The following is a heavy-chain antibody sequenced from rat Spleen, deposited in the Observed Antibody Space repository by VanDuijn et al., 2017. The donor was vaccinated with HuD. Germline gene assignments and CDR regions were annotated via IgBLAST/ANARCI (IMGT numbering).Heavy chain of an antibody. J-gene: IGHJ4*01. CDR1: GFSLTSYG. V-gene: IGHV2-4*01. CDR2: IWGDGST. CDR3: TRDDGTYYYYVMDA. Sequence: QVQLKESGPGLVQPSQTLSLTCTVSGFSLTSYGVSWVRQPPGKGLEWMGIIWGDGSTAYNSALTPRLTITRDTSKNQVFLKMNSLQTDDTGTYYCTRDDGTYYYYVMDAWGQGASVTVSS. D-gene: IGHD1-12*02.